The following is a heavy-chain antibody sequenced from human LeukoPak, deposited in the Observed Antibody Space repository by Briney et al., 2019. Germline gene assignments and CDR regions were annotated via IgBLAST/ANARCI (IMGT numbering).Heavy chain of an antibody. Sequence: GASVKVSCKASGYTFTGYYMHWVRQAPGQGLEWMGWINPNSGGTNNAQKFQGRVNMTRDTSISTAYMELSRLRSDDTAVYYCARKQGGDAFDIWGQGTMVTVSS. CDR2: INPNSGGT. J-gene: IGHJ3*02. CDR3: ARKQGGDAFDI. V-gene: IGHV1-2*02. CDR1: GYTFTGYY. D-gene: IGHD1-26*01.